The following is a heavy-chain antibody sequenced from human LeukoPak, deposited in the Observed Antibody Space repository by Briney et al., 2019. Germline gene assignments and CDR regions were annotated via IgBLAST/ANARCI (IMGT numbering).Heavy chain of an antibody. CDR3: AQGASPDY. CDR2: ISYDGSNK. J-gene: IGHJ4*02. V-gene: IGHV3-30*07. Sequence: GRSLRLSCAASGFTFSSYAMHWVRQAPGKGLEWVAVISYDGSNKYYADSVKGRFTISRDNSKNTLYLQMNSLRVEDTAKYYCAQGASPDYWGQGTLVTVSS. D-gene: IGHD2-2*01. CDR1: GFTFSSYA.